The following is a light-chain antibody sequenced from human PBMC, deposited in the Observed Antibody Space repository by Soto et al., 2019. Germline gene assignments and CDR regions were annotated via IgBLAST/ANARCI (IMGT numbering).Light chain of an antibody. CDR1: QSISSW. CDR3: QQYNSYLGGT. J-gene: IGKJ1*01. V-gene: IGKV1-5*03. CDR2: KAS. Sequence: DIQMTQSPSTLSASVGDRVTITCRASQSISSWLAWYQQKPGKAPKLLIYKASSLESGVPSRFSGSGSGTEFTLTISSLQPDDFATYYCQQYNSYLGGTFVQGTKVEIK.